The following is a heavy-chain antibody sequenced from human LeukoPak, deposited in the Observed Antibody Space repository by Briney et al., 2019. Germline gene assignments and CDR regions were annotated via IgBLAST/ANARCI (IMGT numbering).Heavy chain of an antibody. V-gene: IGHV3-21*01. CDR3: AVVAGEDPEDPFDF. CDR1: GFTFSSYS. D-gene: IGHD2-15*01. J-gene: IGHJ4*02. Sequence: GGSLILSCAASGFTFSSYSMNWVHQAPGKGLEWVSSISSSSSYIYYADSVKGRFTIYRDNAMNSLYLQMNSLRAEDTAVYYCAVVAGEDPEDPFDFWGQGTLVTVSS. CDR2: ISSSSSYI.